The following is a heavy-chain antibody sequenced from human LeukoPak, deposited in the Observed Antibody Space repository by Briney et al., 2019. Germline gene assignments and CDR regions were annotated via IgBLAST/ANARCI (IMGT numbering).Heavy chain of an antibody. CDR3: ARQWFGDY. CDR1: GFTFSDYY. J-gene: IGHJ4*02. D-gene: IGHD3-10*01. Sequence: GGSLILSCAASGFTFSDYYMSWIRQAPGTGLEWLSYITSSGTNVYYADSVKGRFTVSRDNAKNSLYLQMNSLRAEDTAMYYCARQWFGDYWGQGTLVTVSS. V-gene: IGHV3-11*01. CDR2: ITSSGTNV.